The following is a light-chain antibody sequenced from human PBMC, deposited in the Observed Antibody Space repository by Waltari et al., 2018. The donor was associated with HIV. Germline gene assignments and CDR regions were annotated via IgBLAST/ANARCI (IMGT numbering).Light chain of an antibody. V-gene: IGLV2-23*01. CDR2: EYN. CDR3: CAYAGGLE. Sequence: QSALTQPASVSGSPGQSTTISCTGTSSDTWTHTLVSCYQLYPGKAPKLIIYEYNKRPSGVSNRFSGSKSADTASLTISGLQAEDEADYYCCAYAGGLEFGGGTKLTVL. J-gene: IGLJ2*01. CDR1: SSDTWTHTL.